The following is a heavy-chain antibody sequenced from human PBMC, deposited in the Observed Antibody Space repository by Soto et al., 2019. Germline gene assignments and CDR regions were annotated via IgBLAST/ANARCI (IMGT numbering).Heavy chain of an antibody. CDR3: ARPYYGSGLTGNWFDP. V-gene: IGHV1-69*01. CDR2: IIPIFGTA. CDR1: GGTFSSYA. J-gene: IGHJ5*02. D-gene: IGHD3-10*01. Sequence: QVQLVQSGAEVKKPGSSVKVSCKASGGTFSSYAISWVRQAPGQGLEWMGGIIPIFGTANYAQKFQGRVTITADESTSTAYMELISLRSEDTAVYYCARPYYGSGLTGNWFDPWGQGNLVTVSS.